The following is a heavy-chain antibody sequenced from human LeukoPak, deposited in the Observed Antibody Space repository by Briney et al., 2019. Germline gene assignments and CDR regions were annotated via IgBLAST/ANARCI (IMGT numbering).Heavy chain of an antibody. CDR1: GYSLTELS. CDR3: ATVWGGSSGGFDY. V-gene: IGHV1-24*01. J-gene: IGHJ4*02. D-gene: IGHD2-15*01. Sequence: ASVKVSCKVSGYSLTELSIHWVRQAPGKGLEWMGGIDPEDGETLYAPNLQGRVTMTEDTSTDTAYMELSSLRSEDTAVYYCATVWGGSSGGFDYWGQGTLVTVSS. CDR2: IDPEDGET.